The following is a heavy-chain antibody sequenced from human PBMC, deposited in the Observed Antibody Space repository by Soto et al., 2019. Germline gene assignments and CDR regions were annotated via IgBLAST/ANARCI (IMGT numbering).Heavy chain of an antibody. V-gene: IGHV3-11*01. CDR3: ARDPLVVEAAMGFDY. CDR2: ISSGGRTI. CDR1: GFVFSDYY. Sequence: QVQLVESGGGLVKPGGSLRLSCAASGFVFSDYYMSWVRQAPGKGLEWISYISSGGRTIYYADSVKGRFTISRDNAKKSLYLQMNSLRVEDTAVYYCARDPLVVEAAMGFDYLGQGTLVTVSS. D-gene: IGHD2-15*01. J-gene: IGHJ4*02.